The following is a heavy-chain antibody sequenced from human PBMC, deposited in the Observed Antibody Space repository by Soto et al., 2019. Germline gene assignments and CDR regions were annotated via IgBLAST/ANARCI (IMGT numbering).Heavy chain of an antibody. V-gene: IGHV1-58*01. Sequence: GASVKVSCKASGFTFTSSAVQWVRQARGQRLEWIGWIVVGSGNTNYAQKFQERVTITRDMSTSTAYMELSSLRSEDTAVYYCAASGFEGYGGGFDYWGQGTLVTVSS. J-gene: IGHJ4*02. CDR1: GFTFTSSA. D-gene: IGHD6-25*01. CDR3: AASGFEGYGGGFDY. CDR2: IVVGSGNT.